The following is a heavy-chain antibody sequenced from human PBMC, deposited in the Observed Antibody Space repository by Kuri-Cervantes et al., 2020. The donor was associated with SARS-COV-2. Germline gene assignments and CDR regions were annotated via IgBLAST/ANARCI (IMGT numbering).Heavy chain of an antibody. CDR2: ISSSSSYI. CDR3: ARGGYSSSWYSDY. V-gene: IGHV3-21*01. CDR1: GFTFSSYS. J-gene: IGHJ4*02. Sequence: GGSLRLSCAASGFTFSSYSMNWVRQAPGKGLEWVSSISSSSSYIYYADSVKGRFTISRDNAKNSLYLRMNSLRAEDTAVYYCARGGYSSSWYSDYWGQGTLVTVSS. D-gene: IGHD6-13*01.